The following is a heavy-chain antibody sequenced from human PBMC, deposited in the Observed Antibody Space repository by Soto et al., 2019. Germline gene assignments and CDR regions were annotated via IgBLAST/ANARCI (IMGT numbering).Heavy chain of an antibody. V-gene: IGHV3-23*01. CDR1: GFTFSSYA. J-gene: IGHJ6*02. CDR3: AKNGYVDTAMVWFYYYYGMGV. D-gene: IGHD5-18*01. Sequence: EVQLLESGGGLVQPGGSLRLSCAASGFTFSSYAMSWVRQAPGKGLEWVSAISGSGGSTYYADSVKGRFTISRDNSKNTLYLQMNSLRAEDTAVYYCAKNGYVDTAMVWFYYYYGMGVWGQGTTVTVSS. CDR2: ISGSGGST.